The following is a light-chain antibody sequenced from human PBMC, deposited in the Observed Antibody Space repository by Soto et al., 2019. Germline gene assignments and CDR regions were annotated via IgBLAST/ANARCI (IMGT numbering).Light chain of an antibody. Sequence: EIVLTQSPGTLSLSPGEKATLSCRASQIVSSSYLAWYQQKPGQAPRLLIYGASSRATGIPDRFSGSGSGTDFTLIISRLEPEDFAVYYCQQYGSSPRTFGQGTKVDIK. CDR1: QIVSSSY. J-gene: IGKJ1*01. CDR2: GAS. CDR3: QQYGSSPRT. V-gene: IGKV3-20*01.